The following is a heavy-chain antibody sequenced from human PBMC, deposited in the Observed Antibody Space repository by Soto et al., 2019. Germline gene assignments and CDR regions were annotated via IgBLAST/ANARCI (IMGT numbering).Heavy chain of an antibody. CDR2: NSTSTGNT. Sequence: GAAVKVSRMSSCYTFTNYDVTWVREAPGQGLEWVDWNSTSTGNTNHVQKLQGRVTMTTDTSASTAYMELRSLRSDDTAVYYCARGEGMAARHDGYDIWGQGTMVTVSS. CDR1: CYTFTNYD. CDR3: ARGEGMAARHDGYDI. V-gene: IGHV1-18*04. J-gene: IGHJ3*02. D-gene: IGHD6-6*01.